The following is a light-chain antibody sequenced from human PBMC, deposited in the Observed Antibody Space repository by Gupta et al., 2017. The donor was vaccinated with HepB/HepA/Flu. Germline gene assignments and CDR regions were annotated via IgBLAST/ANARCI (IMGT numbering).Light chain of an antibody. CDR1: SSDVGSYDL. CDR3: CSYARGSTWV. V-gene: IGLV2-23*02. Sequence: QSALTQPASVSGSPGPSITIPCTGTSSDVGSYDLVSWYQQHPGKAPKVIIYEVNKRPSGVSNRFSGSKSDNTAALTISGVRAEDEADYYCCSYARGSTWVFGGGTELTVL. J-gene: IGLJ3*02. CDR2: EVN.